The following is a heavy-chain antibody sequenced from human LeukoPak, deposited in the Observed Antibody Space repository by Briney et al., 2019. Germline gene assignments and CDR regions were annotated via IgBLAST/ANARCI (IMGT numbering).Heavy chain of an antibody. CDR3: ARALLDPYYYDSSGYYFPTQFDY. D-gene: IGHD3-22*01. CDR2: IIPIFSTA. J-gene: IGHJ4*02. Sequence: ASVKVSCKASGGTSSSYAISWVRQAPGQGLEWMGGIIPIFSTANYAQKFQGRVTITTDESTSTAYMELSSLRSEDTAVYYCARALLDPYYYDSSGYYFPTQFDYWGQGTLVTVSS. CDR1: GGTSSSYA. V-gene: IGHV1-69*05.